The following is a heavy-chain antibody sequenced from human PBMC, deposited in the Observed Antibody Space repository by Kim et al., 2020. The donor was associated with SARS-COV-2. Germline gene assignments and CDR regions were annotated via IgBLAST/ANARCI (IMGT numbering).Heavy chain of an antibody. J-gene: IGHJ4*02. CDR2: ISYDGSNK. Sequence: GGSLRLSCAASGFTFSSYGMHWVRQAPGKGLEWVAVISYDGSNKYYADSVKGRFTISRDNSKNTLYLQMNSLRAEDTAVYYCAKDRRSSWYFDYWGQGTLVTVSS. CDR3: AKDRRSSWYFDY. D-gene: IGHD6-13*01. CDR1: GFTFSSYG. V-gene: IGHV3-30*18.